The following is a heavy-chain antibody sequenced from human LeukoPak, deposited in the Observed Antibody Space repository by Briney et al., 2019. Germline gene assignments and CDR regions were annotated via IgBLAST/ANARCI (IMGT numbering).Heavy chain of an antibody. J-gene: IGHJ4*02. V-gene: IGHV3-23*01. D-gene: IGHD5-18*01. CDR3: AKNQLGYSYGSSYFDY. Sequence: GGSLRLSCAASGFTFSTHAMNWVRQAPGKGLEWVSTISGSGGSTYYADSVKGRLTISRDNSKNTLYLQMNSLRAEDTAVNYCAKNQLGYSYGSSYFDYWGQGTLVTVSS. CDR2: ISGSGGST. CDR1: GFTFSTHA.